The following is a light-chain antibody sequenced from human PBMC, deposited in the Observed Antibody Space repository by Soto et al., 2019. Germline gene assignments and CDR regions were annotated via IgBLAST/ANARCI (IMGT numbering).Light chain of an antibody. V-gene: IGKV3-15*01. CDR2: GAS. CDR3: QQYNKWPPKT. J-gene: IGKJ1*01. CDR1: QSVSSN. Sequence: EIVMTQSPATVSVSPGERATLSCRASQSVSSNLAWYQQKPGQAPRLLIYGASTRATGIPARFSGSGSGTEFTLTISSLQSEDVAVYYCQQYNKWPPKTFGQGTKVEIK.